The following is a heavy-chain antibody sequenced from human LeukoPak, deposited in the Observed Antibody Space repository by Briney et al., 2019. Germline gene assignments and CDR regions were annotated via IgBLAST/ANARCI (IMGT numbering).Heavy chain of an antibody. CDR2: ISGSGGST. CDR3: GRGVATTY. D-gene: IGHD5-24*01. J-gene: IGHJ4*02. CDR1: GFTFSSYA. V-gene: IGHV3-23*01. Sequence: GGSLRLSCAATGFTFSSYAMTWVRQAPGKGLEWVSAISGSGGSTYYADSVKGRFTISRDNSKNTLYLQMNSLTADDTAVYYCGRGVATTYWGQGTLVTVSS.